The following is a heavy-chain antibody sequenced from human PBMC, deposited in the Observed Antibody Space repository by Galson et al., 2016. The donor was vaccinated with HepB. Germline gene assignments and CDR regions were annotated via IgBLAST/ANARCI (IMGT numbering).Heavy chain of an antibody. V-gene: IGHV4-59*01. Sequence: SETLSLTCTVSGPSMRTYSCAWILHSPGKGLEWIGSFHFNGNTNYNPSLKSQVAITVDPSKGNFSLTLTSVTAADSAVYYCAGLYGSGNYHWFDPWGQGTLVTVSS. CDR1: GPSMRTYS. CDR2: FHFNGNT. CDR3: AGLYGSGNYHWFDP. D-gene: IGHD3-10*01. J-gene: IGHJ5*02.